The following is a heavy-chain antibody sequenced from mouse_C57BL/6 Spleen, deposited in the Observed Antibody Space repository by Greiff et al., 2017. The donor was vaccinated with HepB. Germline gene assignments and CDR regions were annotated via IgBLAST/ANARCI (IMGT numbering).Heavy chain of an antibody. CDR3: ARSPGSSYLYYFDY. J-gene: IGHJ2*01. Sequence: QVQLKESGPELVKPGASVKISCKASGYAFSSSWMNWVKQRPGKGLEWIGRIYPGDGDTNYNGKFKGKATLTADKSSSTAYMQLSSLTSEDSAVYFCARSPGSSYLYYFDYWGQGTTLTVSS. CDR1: GYAFSSSW. V-gene: IGHV1-82*01. D-gene: IGHD1-1*01. CDR2: IYPGDGDT.